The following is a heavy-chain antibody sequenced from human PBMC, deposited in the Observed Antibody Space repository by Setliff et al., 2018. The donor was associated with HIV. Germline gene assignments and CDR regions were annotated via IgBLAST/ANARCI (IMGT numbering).Heavy chain of an antibody. Sequence: GGSLRLSCAASGFPFSRYTLNWVRQAPGKGLEWVSSISGSSTYISYADSMKGRVTIARDNAKNSLSLKINSLRVEDTAVYFCAREGFTVTTLSYQYYYMDVWGKGTTVTVSS. D-gene: IGHD4-17*01. J-gene: IGHJ6*03. CDR3: AREGFTVTTLSYQYYYMDV. CDR1: GFPFSRYT. V-gene: IGHV3-21*01. CDR2: ISGSSTYI.